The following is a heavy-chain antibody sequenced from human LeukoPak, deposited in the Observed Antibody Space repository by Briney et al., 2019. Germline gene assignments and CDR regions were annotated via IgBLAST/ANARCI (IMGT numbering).Heavy chain of an antibody. CDR3: ARGPGSDSSGYSA. D-gene: IGHD3-22*01. J-gene: IGHJ5*02. CDR1: GFTFSSYG. CDR2: IWYDGSNK. Sequence: GGSLRLSCAASGFTFSSYGMHWVRQAPGKGLEWVAVIWYDGSNKYYADSVKGRSTISRDNSKNTLYLQMNSLRAEDTAVYYCARGPGSDSSGYSAWGQGTLVTVSS. V-gene: IGHV3-33*01.